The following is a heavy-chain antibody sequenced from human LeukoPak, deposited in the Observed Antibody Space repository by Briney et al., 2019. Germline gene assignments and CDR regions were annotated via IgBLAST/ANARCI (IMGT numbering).Heavy chain of an antibody. CDR2: IYSTGST. J-gene: IGHJ4*02. V-gene: IGHV4-61*02. CDR3: ARDHTTMAFDY. CDR1: GGSITSGSYY. Sequence: SETLSLTCTVPGGSITSGSYYWSWVRQPAGKGLEWIGRIYSTGSTNYNPSLKSRVTISLDTSKNQCSLKLNSVTAAGTAVYYCARDHTTMAFDYWGQGTLVTFSS. D-gene: IGHD5-18*01.